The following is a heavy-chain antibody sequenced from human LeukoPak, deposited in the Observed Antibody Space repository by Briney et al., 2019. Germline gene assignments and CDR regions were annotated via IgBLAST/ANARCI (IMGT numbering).Heavy chain of an antibody. CDR1: GGSISSYY. Sequence: PSETLSLTCTVSGGSISSYYWDWIRQPPGKGLEWIGYVSYSGTTNYNPSLRGRVTIPVDTSKNQFSLNLSAVTAADTAVYYCARESNGPFSHLDSWGQGTLVTVSS. V-gene: IGHV4-59*01. CDR3: ARESNGPFSHLDS. D-gene: IGHD3-3*01. J-gene: IGHJ4*02. CDR2: VSYSGTT.